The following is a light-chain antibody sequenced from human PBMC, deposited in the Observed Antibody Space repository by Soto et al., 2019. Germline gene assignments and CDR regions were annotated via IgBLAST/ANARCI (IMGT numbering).Light chain of an antibody. CDR2: GAS. J-gene: IGKJ1*01. CDR3: QQYYRWRT. CDR1: QSISSS. V-gene: IGKV3-15*01. Sequence: EIVMTQSPATLSVSPGERVTLSCRASQSISSSLAWYQHKPGQAPRLLIYGASTRATGISARFSGSGSETEFTLTISSLQSEDFAVYYCQQYYRWRTFGQGTKVEF.